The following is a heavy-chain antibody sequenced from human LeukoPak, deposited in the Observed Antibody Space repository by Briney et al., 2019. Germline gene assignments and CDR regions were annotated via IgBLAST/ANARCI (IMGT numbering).Heavy chain of an antibody. Sequence: EGSLRLSCAASGFSFSSSGINWVRQAPGKGLEWVSSIGSTGTDRYYADSVKGRFTISRDNAKNSLYLQMNSLRAEDTAVYYCARGKSIAAAGNDYWGQGTLVTVSS. V-gene: IGHV3-21*01. CDR1: GFSFSSSG. CDR3: ARGKSIAAAGNDY. CDR2: IGSTGTDR. D-gene: IGHD6-13*01. J-gene: IGHJ4*02.